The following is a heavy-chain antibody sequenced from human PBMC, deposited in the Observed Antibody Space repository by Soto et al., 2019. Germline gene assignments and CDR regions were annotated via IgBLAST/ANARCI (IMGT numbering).Heavy chain of an antibody. V-gene: IGHV4-34*01. J-gene: IGHJ3*02. CDR3: ARGQLRYFDWLYRVAFDI. CDR2: INHSGST. D-gene: IGHD3-9*01. CDR1: GGSFSGYY. Sequence: SETLSLTCAVYGGSFSGYYWSWIRQPPGKGLEWIGEINHSGSTNYSPSLKSRVTISVDTSKNQFSLKLSSVTAADTAVYYCARGQLRYFDWLYRVAFDIWGQGTMVTVSS.